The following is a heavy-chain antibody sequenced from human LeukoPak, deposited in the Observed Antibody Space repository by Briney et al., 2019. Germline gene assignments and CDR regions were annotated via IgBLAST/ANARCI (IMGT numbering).Heavy chain of an antibody. J-gene: IGHJ5*02. CDR1: GFTFSSYG. V-gene: IGHV3-30*02. CDR2: IRYDGSNK. D-gene: IGHD3-10*01. Sequence: PGGSLRLSCATSGFTFSSYGMHWVRQAPDKGLEWVAFIRYDGSNKYYADSVKGQFTISRDNSKNTLYLQMNSLRAEDTAVYYCAAIVRGVIRNWFDPWGQGTLVTVSS. CDR3: AAIVRGVIRNWFDP.